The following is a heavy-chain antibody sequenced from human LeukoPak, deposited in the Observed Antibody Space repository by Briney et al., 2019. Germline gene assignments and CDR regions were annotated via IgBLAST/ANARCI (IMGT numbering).Heavy chain of an antibody. Sequence: PGGSLRLSCAASGFTFGSYSMNWVRQAPGKGLEWVSSISSSSSYIYYADSVKGRFTISRDNAKNSLYLQMNSLRAEDTAVYYCASVVVVAANDAFDIWGQGTMVTVSS. CDR1: GFTFGSYS. CDR2: ISSSSSYI. D-gene: IGHD2-15*01. V-gene: IGHV3-21*01. J-gene: IGHJ3*02. CDR3: ASVVVVAANDAFDI.